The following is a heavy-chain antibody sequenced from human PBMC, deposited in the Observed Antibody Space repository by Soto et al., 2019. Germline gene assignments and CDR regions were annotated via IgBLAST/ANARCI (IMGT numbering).Heavy chain of an antibody. CDR1: GFTFSSYA. CDR3: ARAHGSGSYTTFDI. Sequence: QVQLVESGGGVVQPGRSLRLSCAASGFTFSSYAMHWVRQAPGKGLEWVAVISYDVSNKYYADSVKGRFTISRDNSKNTLYLQMNSLRAEDTAVYYCARAHGSGSYTTFDIWGQGTMVTVSS. CDR2: ISYDVSNK. V-gene: IGHV3-30-3*01. J-gene: IGHJ3*02. D-gene: IGHD3-10*01.